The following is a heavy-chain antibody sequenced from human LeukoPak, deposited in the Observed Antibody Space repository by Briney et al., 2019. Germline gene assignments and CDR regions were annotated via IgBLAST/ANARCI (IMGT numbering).Heavy chain of an antibody. Sequence: GGALRLSCAASGFTFSSYSRNWVRQAPGKVLEWVSSISSSSSYIYYADSVKGRFTISRDNAKNSLYLQMNSLRAEDTAVYYCARETTVAYDYWGQGTLVTVSS. V-gene: IGHV3-21*01. CDR3: ARETTVAYDY. D-gene: IGHD4-23*01. CDR2: ISSSSSYI. J-gene: IGHJ4*02. CDR1: GFTFSSYS.